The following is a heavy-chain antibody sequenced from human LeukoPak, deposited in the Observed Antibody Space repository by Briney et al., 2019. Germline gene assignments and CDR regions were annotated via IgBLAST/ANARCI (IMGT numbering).Heavy chain of an antibody. Sequence: SETLSLTCTVSGGSISSSGYFWGWIRQSPGKGLEWIGSIYHSGSTNYNPSLKSRVTISVDTSKNQLSLKLSSVTAADTAVYYCAYRRRLYYFDYWGQGTLVTVSS. J-gene: IGHJ4*02. CDR1: GGSISSSGYF. CDR2: IYHSGST. CDR3: AYRRRLYYFDY. D-gene: IGHD3-10*01. V-gene: IGHV4-39*07.